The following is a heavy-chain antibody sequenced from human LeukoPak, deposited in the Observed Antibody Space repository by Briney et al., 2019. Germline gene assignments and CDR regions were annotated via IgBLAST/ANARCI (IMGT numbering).Heavy chain of an antibody. V-gene: IGHV3-30*18. CDR2: ISYDGSSE. CDR3: AKPLHYYDSSGYPDWYFDL. D-gene: IGHD3-22*01. CDR1: GFTFSSYG. Sequence: QTGGSLRLSCAASGFTFSSYGIHWVRQAPGKGLEWVAVISYDGSSEYYADSVKGRFTISRDNSKNTLYLQMSSLRAEDTAVYYCAKPLHYYDSSGYPDWYFDLWGRGTLVTVSS. J-gene: IGHJ2*01.